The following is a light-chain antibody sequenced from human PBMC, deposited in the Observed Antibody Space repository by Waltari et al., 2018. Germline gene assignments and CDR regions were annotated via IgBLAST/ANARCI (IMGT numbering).Light chain of an antibody. CDR2: GAS. CDR3: QQYGSSVLYT. V-gene: IGKV3-20*01. CDR1: QSLNKRY. J-gene: IGKJ2*01. Sequence: VLTQSPGTLSLSPGERATLSCRASQSLNKRYLAWYQQKPGPAHRLLIYGASSRAAGIPDMFSGSGSGTDFTLTISRLEPEDFAVYYCQQYGSSVLYTFGQGTKLEIK.